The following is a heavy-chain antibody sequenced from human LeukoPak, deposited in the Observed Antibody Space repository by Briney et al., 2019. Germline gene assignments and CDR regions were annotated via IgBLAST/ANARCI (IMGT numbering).Heavy chain of an antibody. D-gene: IGHD2-21*02. CDR3: AKALAYCGGDCYPGNDAFDI. Sequence: PGGSLRLSCAASGFTFSSYAMSWVRQAPGKGLEWVSAISGSGGSTYYADSVKGRFTISRDNSKNTLYLQMNSLRAEDTAVYYYAKALAYCGGDCYPGNDAFDIWGQGTMVTVSS. CDR1: GFTFSSYA. CDR2: ISGSGGST. J-gene: IGHJ3*02. V-gene: IGHV3-23*01.